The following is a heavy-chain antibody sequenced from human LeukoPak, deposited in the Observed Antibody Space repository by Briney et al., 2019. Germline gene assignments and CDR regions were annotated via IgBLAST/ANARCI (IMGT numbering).Heavy chain of an antibody. CDR3: AREGGDYGDYAYYYGMDV. V-gene: IGHV3-48*02. CDR2: ISSSSSTI. CDR1: GFTFSSYS. D-gene: IGHD4-17*01. J-gene: IGHJ6*02. Sequence: GGSLRLSCAASGFTFSSYSMNWVRQAPGEGLEWVSYISSSSSTIYYADSVKGRFTISRDNAKNSLYLQMNSLRDEDTAVYYCAREGGDYGDYAYYYGMDVWGQGTTVTVSS.